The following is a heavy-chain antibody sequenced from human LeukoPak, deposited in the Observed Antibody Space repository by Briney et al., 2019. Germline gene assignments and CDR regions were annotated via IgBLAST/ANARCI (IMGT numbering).Heavy chain of an antibody. CDR3: ARGTMTTVTYYFDY. V-gene: IGHV4-39*07. Sequence: KPSETLSLTCTVSGGSISSISYYWGWIRQPPGKGLEWIGSIYYSGSTYYNPSLKSRVTISVDTSKNQFSLKLSSVTAADTAVYYCARGTMTTVTYYFDYWGQGTLVTVSS. J-gene: IGHJ4*02. CDR2: IYYSGST. D-gene: IGHD4-17*01. CDR1: GGSISSISYY.